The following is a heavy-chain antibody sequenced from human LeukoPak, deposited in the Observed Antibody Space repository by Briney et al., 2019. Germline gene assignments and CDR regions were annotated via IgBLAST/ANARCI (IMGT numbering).Heavy chain of an antibody. V-gene: IGHV3-23*01. D-gene: IGHD2-21*02. Sequence: GGTLRLSCAASGLTFSSYGMSWVRQAPGKGLEWVSTISGSGGSTYYADSVKGRFTISRDNSKNTLSLQMNSLRAEDTAVYYCAPQYCGGDCPSQFDYWGQGTLVTVSS. J-gene: IGHJ4*02. CDR2: ISGSGGST. CDR1: GLTFSSYG. CDR3: APQYCGGDCPSQFDY.